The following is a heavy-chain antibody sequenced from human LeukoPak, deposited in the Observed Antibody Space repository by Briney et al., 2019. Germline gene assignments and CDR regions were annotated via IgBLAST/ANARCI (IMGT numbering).Heavy chain of an antibody. V-gene: IGHV3-48*03. CDR2: ISSSGSTI. CDR1: GFTFSSYE. CDR3: ARWIGYDSSGYYYVFDY. D-gene: IGHD3-22*01. J-gene: IGHJ4*02. Sequence: GGSLRLSCAASGFTFSSYEMNWVRQAPGKGLEWVSYISSSGSTIYYADSVKGRFTISRDNAKNSLHLQMNSLRAEDTAVYYCARWIGYDSSGYYYVFDYWGQGTLVTVSS.